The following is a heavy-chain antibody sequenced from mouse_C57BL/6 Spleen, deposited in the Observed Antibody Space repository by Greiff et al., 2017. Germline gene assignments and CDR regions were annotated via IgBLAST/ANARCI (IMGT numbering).Heavy chain of an antibody. CDR2: INPNYGTT. Sequence: EVQLQQSGPELVKPGASVKISCKASGYSFTDYNMNWVKQSNGKSLEWIGVINPNYGTTSYNQKFKGKATLTVDQSSSTAYMQLNSLTSEDSAVYDCAGVYGKRGYAMDYWGQGTSVTVSS. D-gene: IGHD2-1*01. J-gene: IGHJ4*01. CDR1: GYSFTDYN. V-gene: IGHV1-39*01. CDR3: AGVYGKRGYAMDY.